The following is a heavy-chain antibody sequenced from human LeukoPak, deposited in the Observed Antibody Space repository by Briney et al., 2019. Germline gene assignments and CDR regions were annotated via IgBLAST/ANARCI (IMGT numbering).Heavy chain of an antibody. V-gene: IGHV4-39*01. D-gene: IGHD5-18*01. J-gene: IGHJ4*02. CDR1: GGSISSNNYY. CDR3: ARHEQYSYGQVDY. CDR2: IYYSGST. Sequence: PSETLPLTCTVSGGSISSNNYYWGWIRQPPGKGLEWIASIYYSGSTYYNPSLKSRVTISVDTSKNQFSLKVTSVTAEDTAVYYCARHEQYSYGQVDYWGQGTLVTVSS.